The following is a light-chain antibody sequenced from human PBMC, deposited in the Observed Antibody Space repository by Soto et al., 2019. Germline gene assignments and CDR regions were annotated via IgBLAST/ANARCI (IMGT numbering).Light chain of an antibody. V-gene: IGKV3-11*01. CDR2: DAS. CDR3: QQRSNWPPEVT. CDR1: QSVSSY. J-gene: IGKJ4*01. Sequence: EIVLTQSPATLSLSPGERATLSCRASQSVSSYLAWYQQQPGQAPRLLIYDASNRATGIPARLSGSGSGTDFTLTISSLEPEDFAVYYCQQRSNWPPEVTFGGETKVEIK.